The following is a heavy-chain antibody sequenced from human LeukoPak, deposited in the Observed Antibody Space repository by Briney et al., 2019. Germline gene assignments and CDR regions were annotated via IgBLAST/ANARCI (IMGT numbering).Heavy chain of an antibody. J-gene: IGHJ6*02. CDR2: IYTSGNT. D-gene: IGHD6-13*01. CDR3: AREALAAVPSYYYYYGMDV. V-gene: IGHV4-4*07. CDR1: GGSISSYY. Sequence: SETLSLTCTVSGGSISSYYWSWIRQPAGKGLEWIGRIYTSGNTNYNPSLKSRVTMSVDTSKNQFSLKLSSVTAADTAVYYCAREALAAVPSYYYYYGMDVWGQGTTVTVSS.